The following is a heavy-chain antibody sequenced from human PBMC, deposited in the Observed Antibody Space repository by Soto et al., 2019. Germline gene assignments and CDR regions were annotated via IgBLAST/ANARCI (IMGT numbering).Heavy chain of an antibody. CDR1: DGLIRGYY. CDR3: ARGKTVAAAGPFDY. J-gene: IGHJ4*02. D-gene: IGHD6-13*01. Sequence: SESLSLTVAVGDGLIRGYYWSWIRQAPGKGLEWIGYLYNSGSTVYNPSLKSRVTISVDTSKNQFSLKLSSVTAADTAVYYCARGKTVAAAGPFDYWGQGTLVTVSS. V-gene: IGHV4-59*12. CDR2: LYNSGST.